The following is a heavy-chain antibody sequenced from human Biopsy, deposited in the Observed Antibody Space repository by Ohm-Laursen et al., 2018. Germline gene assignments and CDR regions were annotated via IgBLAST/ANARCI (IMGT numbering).Heavy chain of an antibody. Sequence: GTLSLTCTVSGDSISTYYWSWIRQPPGKGLQWIGYIYYTGNTDYNPSLKSRVTISADTSKTQLSLHLTSVTAADTAVYYCASRGLVMASDYYFDDWGQGTLVTVSS. D-gene: IGHD3/OR15-3a*01. J-gene: IGHJ4*02. CDR1: GDSISTYY. CDR3: ASRGLVMASDYYFDD. CDR2: IYYTGNT. V-gene: IGHV4-59*08.